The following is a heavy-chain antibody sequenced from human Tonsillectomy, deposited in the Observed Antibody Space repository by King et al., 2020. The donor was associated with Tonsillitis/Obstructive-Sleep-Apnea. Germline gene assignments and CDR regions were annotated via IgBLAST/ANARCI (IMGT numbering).Heavy chain of an antibody. V-gene: IGHV5-10-1*01. CDR1: GYSFTSFW. J-gene: IGHJ6*03. D-gene: IGHD6-19*01. CDR3: ARLSDSSGWYSGFYYMDV. CDR2: IDPSDSYT. Sequence: QLVQSGAEVKKPGESLRISCKGSGYSFTSFWISWVRQMPGKGLEWMGRIDPSDSYTNYSPSFQGHVTISADKSISTSYLQWSSLKASDTAMYYCARLSDSSGWYSGFYYMDVWGKGTTVTVSS.